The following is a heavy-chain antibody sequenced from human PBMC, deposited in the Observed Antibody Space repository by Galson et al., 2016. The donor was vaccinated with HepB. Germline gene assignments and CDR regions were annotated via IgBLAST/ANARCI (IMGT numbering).Heavy chain of an antibody. V-gene: IGHV1-2*04. J-gene: IGHJ3*01. CDR2: INPNSGAT. Sequence: SVKVSCKASGYTFAAYSIHWVRQVPGQGLEWMGRINPNSGATNYAQKFQGLVTMTSDTPISTAYMELYSLRSDDTALYFCARSPYDYVWGSDRYTAAALDVWGQGTEVTVSS. CDR1: GYTFAAYS. D-gene: IGHD3-16*02. CDR3: ARSPYDYVWGSDRYTAAALDV.